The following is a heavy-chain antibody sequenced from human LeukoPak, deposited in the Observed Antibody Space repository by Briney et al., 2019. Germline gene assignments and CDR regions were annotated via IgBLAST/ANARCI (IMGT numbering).Heavy chain of an antibody. V-gene: IGHV1-2*02. J-gene: IGHJ4*02. Sequence: ASVKVSCKASGYTFTGYYMHWVRQAPGQGLEWMGWISPNSGGTNYAQKFQGRVTMTRDTSISTAYMELSRLRSDDTAVYYCARVRTRGYSYAGGFDYWGQGTLVTVSS. CDR3: ARVRTRGYSYAGGFDY. CDR2: ISPNSGGT. D-gene: IGHD5-18*01. CDR1: GYTFTGYY.